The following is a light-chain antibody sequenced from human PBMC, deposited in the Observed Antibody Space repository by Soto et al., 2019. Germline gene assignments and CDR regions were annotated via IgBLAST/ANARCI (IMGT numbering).Light chain of an antibody. CDR2: AAS. J-gene: IGKJ5*01. CDR3: QQYNEWPPFT. CDR1: QSVRSN. V-gene: IGKV3-15*01. Sequence: ENVRTQSVRKLAVYGGGVATLCCRASQSVRSNLAWYQQKPGQAPRLVIYAASTRATGIPDRFSGSVSGTEFTLTIRRLQSEDFAVYYCQQYNEWPPFTFGQGTRLEIK.